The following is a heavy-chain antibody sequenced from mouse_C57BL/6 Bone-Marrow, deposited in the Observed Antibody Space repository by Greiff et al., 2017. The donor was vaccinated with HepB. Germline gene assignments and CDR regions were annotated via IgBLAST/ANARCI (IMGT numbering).Heavy chain of an antibody. J-gene: IGHJ4*01. D-gene: IGHD4-1*01. V-gene: IGHV1-59*01. CDR1: GYTFTSYW. CDR2: IDPSDSYT. CDR3: AREGAWEYYYAMDY. Sequence: QVQLQQPGAELVRPGTSVKLSCKASGYTFTSYWMHWVKQRPGQGLEWIGVIDPSDSYTNYNQKFKGKATLTVDTSSSTAYMQLSSLTSEASAVYYCAREGAWEYYYAMDYWGQGTSVTVSS.